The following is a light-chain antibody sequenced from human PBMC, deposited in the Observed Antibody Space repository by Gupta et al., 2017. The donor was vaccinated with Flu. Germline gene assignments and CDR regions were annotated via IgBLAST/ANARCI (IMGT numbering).Light chain of an antibody. J-gene: IGKJ2*03. V-gene: IGKV1-39*01. CDR1: QSITSD. Sequence: DIQMTQSPSSLSASVGDRVTITCRASQSITSDLNWYQQKPGKPPKVLIYDASSLQSGVPSRFSGSGSGTGFTLTISRLQPEDFATYYCQQSDSAPYSFGQGTKLEIK. CDR2: DAS. CDR3: QQSDSAPYS.